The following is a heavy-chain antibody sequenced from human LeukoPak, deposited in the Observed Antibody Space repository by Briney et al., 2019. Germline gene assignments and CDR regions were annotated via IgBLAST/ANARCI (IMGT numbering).Heavy chain of an antibody. D-gene: IGHD1-26*01. CDR3: AREGEGFDP. J-gene: IGHJ5*02. Sequence: SETLSLTCTVSGGSISSYYWSWIRQPPGKGLEWIGYIYYSGSTNYNPSLKSRVTISVDTSKNQFSLKLSSVTAADTAVYYCAREGEGFDPWGQGTLVTVSS. CDR1: GGSISSYY. V-gene: IGHV4-59*01. CDR2: IYYSGST.